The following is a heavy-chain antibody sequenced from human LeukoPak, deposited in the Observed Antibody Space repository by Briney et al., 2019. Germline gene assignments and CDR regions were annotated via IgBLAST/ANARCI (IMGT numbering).Heavy chain of an antibody. CDR2: IYSGGST. V-gene: IGHV3-66*01. Sequence: GGSLRLSCAASGFTVSSNFMSWVRQAPGKGLEWVSFIYSGGSTYYADSVKGRFTISRDNSKNTLYLQMNSLRAEDTAVYYCARVQYSGSYSDAFDIWGQGTMVTVSS. CDR3: ARVQYSGSYSDAFDI. CDR1: GFTVSSNF. D-gene: IGHD1-26*01. J-gene: IGHJ3*02.